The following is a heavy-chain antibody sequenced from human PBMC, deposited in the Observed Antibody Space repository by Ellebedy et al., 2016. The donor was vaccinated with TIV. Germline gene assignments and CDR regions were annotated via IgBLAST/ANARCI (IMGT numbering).Heavy chain of an antibody. J-gene: IGHJ5*02. D-gene: IGHD6-13*01. V-gene: IGHV1-2*02. CDR1: GYTFTGYY. CDR3: ARVLAAAGTVWYNWFDP. CDR2: INPNSGGT. Sequence: AASVKVSCKASGYTFTGYYMHWVRQAPGQGLEWMGWINPNSGGTNYAQKFQGRVTMTRDTSISTAYMELSRLRSDDTAVYYCARVLAAAGTVWYNWFDPWGQGTLVTVSS.